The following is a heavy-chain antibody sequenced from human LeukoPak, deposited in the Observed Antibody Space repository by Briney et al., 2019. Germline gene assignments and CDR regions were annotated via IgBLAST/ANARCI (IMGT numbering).Heavy chain of an antibody. CDR3: ARDLYGGNSALGY. J-gene: IGHJ4*02. V-gene: IGHV3-53*04. Sequence: GGSLRLSCAASGFTVSSNYMSWVRQAPGKGLEWVSVIYSGGSTYYADSVKGRFTISRHNSKNTLYLQMNSLRAEDTAVYYCARDLYGGNSALGYWGQGTLVTVSS. D-gene: IGHD4-23*01. CDR1: GFTVSSNY. CDR2: IYSGGST.